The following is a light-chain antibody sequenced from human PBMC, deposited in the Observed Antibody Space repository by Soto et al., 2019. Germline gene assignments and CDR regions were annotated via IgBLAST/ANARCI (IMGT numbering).Light chain of an antibody. CDR1: HSISSW. J-gene: IGKJ1*01. Sequence: DIQMTQSHSTLSASVGDRVSMTCVASHSISSWLAWYQQKPVKAPKLLIYDASSLESGVPSRFSGSGSGTEFTLTISSLQPDDFATYYCQQYNSYSRTFGQGTKVDIK. CDR2: DAS. CDR3: QQYNSYSRT. V-gene: IGKV1-5*01.